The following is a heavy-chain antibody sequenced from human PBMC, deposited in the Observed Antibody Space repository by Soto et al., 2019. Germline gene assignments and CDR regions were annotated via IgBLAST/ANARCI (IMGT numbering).Heavy chain of an antibody. CDR3: ARDPPHYYYGMDV. V-gene: IGHV4-31*03. J-gene: IGHJ6*02. CDR2: IYYSGST. CDR1: GGSISSSGYY. Sequence: QVQLQESGPGLVKPSETLSLICTVSGGSISSSGYYRSWIRQHPGKGLEWIGYIYYSGSTYYSPSLKSRITISVDMSKNQFSLELSSVTGADTAVYYCARDPPHYYYGMDVWGQGTTVTVSS.